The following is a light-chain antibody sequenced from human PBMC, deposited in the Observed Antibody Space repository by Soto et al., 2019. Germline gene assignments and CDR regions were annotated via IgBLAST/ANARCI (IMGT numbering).Light chain of an antibody. CDR1: QSVSSSY. V-gene: IGKV3-20*01. CDR3: QQSGRSPPKYT. Sequence: EIVLTQSPGTLSLSPGERATLSCRASQSVSSSYLAWYQQKPGQAPRLLLYDASSRATDIPDRFSGSGSGTDFTLTISRVEPEDCAVYDCQQSGRSPPKYTFGQGTKLEI. J-gene: IGKJ2*01. CDR2: DAS.